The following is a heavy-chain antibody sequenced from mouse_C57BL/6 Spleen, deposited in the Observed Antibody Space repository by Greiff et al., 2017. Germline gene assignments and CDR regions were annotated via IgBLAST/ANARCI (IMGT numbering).Heavy chain of an antibody. Sequence: VQLQQSGPELVKPGASVKISCKASGYSFKSYYIHWVKQRPGQGLEWIGWIYPGSGNTKYNEKFKGKATLTADTSSSTAYMQLSSLTSEDSAVYYCAKDGYYSYYFDYWGQGTTLTVSS. D-gene: IGHD2-3*01. J-gene: IGHJ2*01. V-gene: IGHV1-66*01. CDR3: AKDGYYSYYFDY. CDR1: GYSFKSYY. CDR2: IYPGSGNT.